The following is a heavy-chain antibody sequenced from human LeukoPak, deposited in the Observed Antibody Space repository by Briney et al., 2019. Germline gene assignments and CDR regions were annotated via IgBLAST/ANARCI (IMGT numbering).Heavy chain of an antibody. V-gene: IGHV3-21*01. J-gene: IGHJ6*03. CDR3: ARVLVFRHTGAVRPVYYYYYMDV. CDR2: ISSSSSYI. Sequence: GGSLRLSCAASGFTFSSYSMNWVRQAPGKGLEWVSSISSSSSYIYYADSVKGRFTISRDNAKHSLYLQMNSLRSEDTAVYYCARVLVFRHTGAVRPVYYYYYMDVWGKGTTVTVSS. CDR1: GFTFSSYS. D-gene: IGHD6-6*01.